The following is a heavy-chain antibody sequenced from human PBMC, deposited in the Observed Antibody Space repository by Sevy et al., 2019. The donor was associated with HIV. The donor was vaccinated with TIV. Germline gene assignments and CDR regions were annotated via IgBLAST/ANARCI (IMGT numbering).Heavy chain of an antibody. Sequence: GGSLRLSCAASGFTFSSYSMNWVRQAPGKGLEWVSSISSSSSYIYYADSVKGRFTISRDNAKNSLYLKMNSLRAEDTAVYYCARDKFTMIVVVTVFDYWGQGTLVTVSS. V-gene: IGHV3-21*01. CDR3: ARDKFTMIVVVTVFDY. CDR2: ISSSSSYI. J-gene: IGHJ4*02. CDR1: GFTFSSYS. D-gene: IGHD3-22*01.